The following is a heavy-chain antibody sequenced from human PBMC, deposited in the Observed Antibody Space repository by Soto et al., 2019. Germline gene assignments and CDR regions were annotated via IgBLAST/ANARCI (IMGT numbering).Heavy chain of an antibody. D-gene: IGHD6-13*01. CDR1: GDTFSIYT. CDR3: ARDRDNSNWPNFDS. V-gene: IGHV1-69*02. CDR2: VLPFLDIT. J-gene: IGHJ4*02. Sequence: QVQLVQSGSEVKKPGSSVRVSCKTSGDTFSIYTISWLRQAPEQGLEWMGRVLPFLDITSYSQRFQGRVTITADRSTTTAYMELTSLRSEDTAVYYCARDRDNSNWPNFDSWGQGTLVTVSS.